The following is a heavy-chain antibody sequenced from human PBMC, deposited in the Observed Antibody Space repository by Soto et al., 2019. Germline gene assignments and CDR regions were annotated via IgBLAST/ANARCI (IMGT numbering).Heavy chain of an antibody. CDR2: IKEDGNKK. CDR3: AKTYAAWANFPFGS. CDR1: GFTLCIYV. J-gene: IGHJ4*02. D-gene: IGHD3-16*01. Sequence: ASSGFTLCIYVVGGVRQDPEKGVEWVANIKEDGNKKYYVDSVKGRITTSRDNAKTSLYLQMKSLRAEDTAVYYCAKTYAAWANFPFGSCGQRILVTVSS. V-gene: IGHV3-7*03.